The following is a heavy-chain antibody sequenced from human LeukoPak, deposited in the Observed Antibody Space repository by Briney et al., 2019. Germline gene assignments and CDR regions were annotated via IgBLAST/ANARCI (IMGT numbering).Heavy chain of an antibody. J-gene: IGHJ5*02. CDR2: IGGSGGST. V-gene: IGHV3-23*01. Sequence: PGGSLRLSCAASGFTFSSYAMSWVRQAPGKGLEWVSAIGGSGGSTYYADSVKGRFTISRDNSKNTLYLQMNSLRAEDTAVYYCAKDRGSSSWYLPYWFDPWGQGTLVTVSS. CDR1: GFTFSSYA. D-gene: IGHD6-13*01. CDR3: AKDRGSSSWYLPYWFDP.